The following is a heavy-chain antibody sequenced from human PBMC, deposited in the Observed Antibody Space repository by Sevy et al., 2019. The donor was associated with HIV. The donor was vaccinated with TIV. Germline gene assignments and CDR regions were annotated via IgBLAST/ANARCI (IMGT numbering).Heavy chain of an antibody. D-gene: IGHD3-22*01. CDR3: AKDNYYDSSGYYETFDY. CDR1: GFTFDDYA. V-gene: IGHV3-9*01. Sequence: GGSLRLSCVASGFTFDDYAMHWVRQAPGKGLEWVSGISWNSGSIGYADSVKGRFTISRDNAKNSLYLQMNSLRAEDTALYYCAKDNYYDSSGYYETFDYWGQGTLVTVSS. CDR2: ISWNSGSI. J-gene: IGHJ4*02.